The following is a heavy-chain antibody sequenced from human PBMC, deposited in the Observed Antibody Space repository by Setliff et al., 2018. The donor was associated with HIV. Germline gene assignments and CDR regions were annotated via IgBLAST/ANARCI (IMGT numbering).Heavy chain of an antibody. J-gene: IGHJ4*01. CDR1: GVSIKGYY. CDR3: ARNQGDASGWYAGDY. V-gene: IGHV4-4*07. Sequence: SETLSLTCTVSGVSIKGYYWTWIRQPAGKGLECIGRVYSTGSGNYNPSLKSRVTMSVDMSTNRFSLRLSSVTAADTAVYYCARNQGDASGWYAGDYWGHGTLVTVSS. D-gene: IGHD6-19*01. CDR2: VYSTGSG.